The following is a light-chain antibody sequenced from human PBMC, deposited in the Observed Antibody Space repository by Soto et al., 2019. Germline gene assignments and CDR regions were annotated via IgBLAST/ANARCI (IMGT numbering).Light chain of an antibody. V-gene: IGLV1-40*01. Sequence: QLVLTQPPSVSGTPGQRVTISCTGSNSNIGATYDVHWYQQLPGTAPKLLISGNNNRPSGVPDRFSVSKSGASASLVITGLRAGDEANYYCQSYDSSLSSAAVFGGGTKLTVL. CDR2: GNN. CDR1: NSNIGATYD. CDR3: QSYDSSLSSAAV. J-gene: IGLJ2*01.